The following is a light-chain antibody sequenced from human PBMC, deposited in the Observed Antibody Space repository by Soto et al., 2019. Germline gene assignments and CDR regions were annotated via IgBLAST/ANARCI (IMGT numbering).Light chain of an antibody. CDR2: GAS. Sequence: AIQMTQSPSSLSASIGDRVTVTSGASQGIRNGLSWYQQKPGKAPRLLVYGASFLAPGVPSRFSGRGSGTDFALTISGLQPEDFASYYCLQDFDYPYTFGQGTKWIS. J-gene: IGKJ2*01. V-gene: IGKV1-6*01. CDR1: QGIRNG. CDR3: LQDFDYPYT.